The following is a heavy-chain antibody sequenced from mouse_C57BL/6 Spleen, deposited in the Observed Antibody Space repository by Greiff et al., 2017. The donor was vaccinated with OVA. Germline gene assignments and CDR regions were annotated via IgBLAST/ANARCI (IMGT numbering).Heavy chain of an antibody. Sequence: QVQLQQSGPELVKPGASVKISCKASGYAFSSSWMNWVKQRPGKGLEWIGRIYPGDGDTNYNGKFKGKATLTADKSSSTAYMQLSSLTSEDSAVYFCARRLYDGPMDYWGQGTSVTVSS. CDR1: GYAFSSSW. D-gene: IGHD2-3*01. CDR3: ARRLYDGPMDY. J-gene: IGHJ4*01. CDR2: IYPGDGDT. V-gene: IGHV1-82*01.